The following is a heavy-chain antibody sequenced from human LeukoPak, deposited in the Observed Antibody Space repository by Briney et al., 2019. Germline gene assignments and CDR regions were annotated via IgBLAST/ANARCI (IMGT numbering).Heavy chain of an antibody. CDR3: ARGGPRRITMVRGVIISQTYYFDY. CDR2: MNPNSGNT. D-gene: IGHD3-10*01. CDR1: GYTFTSYD. Sequence: ASVKVSCKASGYTFTSYDINWVRQATGQGLEWMEWMNPNSGNTGYAQKFQGRVTMTRNTSISTAYMELSSLRSEDTAVYYCARGGPRRITMVRGVIISQTYYFDYWGQGTLVTVSS. V-gene: IGHV1-8*01. J-gene: IGHJ4*02.